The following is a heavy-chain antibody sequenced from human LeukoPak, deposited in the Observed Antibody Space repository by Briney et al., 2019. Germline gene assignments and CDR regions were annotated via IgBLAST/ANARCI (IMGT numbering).Heavy chain of an antibody. D-gene: IGHD3-22*01. V-gene: IGHV3-30*18. CDR1: GFSFSSYG. CDR3: AKHGRSYDSSGYYPDY. Sequence: GGSPRLSCAASGFSFSSYGIHWVRQAPGKGLEWVALISYDGSNKYYADSVKDRFTISRDNSKSTLFLQMNSPRAEDTAVYYCAKHGRSYDSSGYYPDYWGQGTLVTVSS. CDR2: ISYDGSNK. J-gene: IGHJ4*02.